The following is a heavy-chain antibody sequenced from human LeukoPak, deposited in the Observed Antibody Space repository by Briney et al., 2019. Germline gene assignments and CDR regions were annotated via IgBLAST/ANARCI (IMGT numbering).Heavy chain of an antibody. V-gene: IGHV4-39*01. CDR3: ARRRTSRLFDY. CDR1: GGSISSSSYY. Sequence: SETLSLTRTVSGGSISSSSYYWGWIRQPPGKGLEWIGSIYYSGSTYYNPSLKSRVTISVDTSKNQFSLKLSSVTAADTAVYYCARRRTSRLFDYWGQGTLVTVSS. CDR2: IYYSGST. J-gene: IGHJ4*02. D-gene: IGHD1-14*01.